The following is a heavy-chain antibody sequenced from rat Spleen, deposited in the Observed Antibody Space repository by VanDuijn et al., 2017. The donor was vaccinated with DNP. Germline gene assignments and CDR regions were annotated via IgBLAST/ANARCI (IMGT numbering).Heavy chain of an antibody. V-gene: IGHV5-22*01. D-gene: IGHD4-3*01. CDR2: IGSDGYAP. Sequence: EVQLMESGGGFVQPGRSLKLSCAASGFTFSNYYMAWVRQAPTKGLEWVAYIGSDGYAPYYGDSVKGRFAISRDNAKSTLYLQMNSLRSEDMATYYCIRWNSGHFDYWGQGVMVTVSS. J-gene: IGHJ2*01. CDR1: GFTFSNYY. CDR3: IRWNSGHFDY.